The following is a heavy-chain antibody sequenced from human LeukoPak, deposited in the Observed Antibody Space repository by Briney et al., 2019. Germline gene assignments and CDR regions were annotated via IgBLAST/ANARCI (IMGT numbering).Heavy chain of an antibody. CDR2: ISYDGNNK. J-gene: IGHJ4*02. D-gene: IGHD3-22*01. CDR1: GFTSSSYA. Sequence: PGRSLRLSCAASGFTSSSYAMHWVRQAPGKGLEWVAAISYDGNNKYYADSVKGRFTISRDNSKNTLYLQMNSLRAEDTAVYYCARGPRFAIRMIVVVTKGHFDYWGQGALVTVSS. CDR3: ARGPRFAIRMIVVVTKGHFDY. V-gene: IGHV3-30*04.